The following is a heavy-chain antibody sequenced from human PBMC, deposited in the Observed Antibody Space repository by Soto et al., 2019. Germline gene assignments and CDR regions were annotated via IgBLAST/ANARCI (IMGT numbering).Heavy chain of an antibody. Sequence: SETLSLTCAVSGGSINSGGYYWSWIRQHPGKGLEWIGYISYSGSASYNPSLKSRVTISIDTSKNQFSLKLNSVTAADTAVYYCAGGHYTNSWSAYYFDDWGQGTLVTVSS. D-gene: IGHD6-13*01. J-gene: IGHJ4*02. CDR3: AGGHYTNSWSAYYFDD. CDR1: GGSINSGGYY. CDR2: ISYSGSA. V-gene: IGHV4-31*02.